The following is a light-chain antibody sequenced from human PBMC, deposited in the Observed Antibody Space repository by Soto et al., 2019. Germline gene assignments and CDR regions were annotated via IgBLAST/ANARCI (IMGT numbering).Light chain of an antibody. Sequence: IVLTQSPATLSLSPGERASLSCRASRSVSFAYIAWYQLRPGQAPRLLIYGASSRATGIPDRFSGSGSGTDFTLTIGRLEPEDSAVYYCQHYVNWPLTFGGGTKVESK. CDR3: QHYVNWPLT. V-gene: IGKV3-20*01. J-gene: IGKJ4*01. CDR2: GAS. CDR1: RSVSFAY.